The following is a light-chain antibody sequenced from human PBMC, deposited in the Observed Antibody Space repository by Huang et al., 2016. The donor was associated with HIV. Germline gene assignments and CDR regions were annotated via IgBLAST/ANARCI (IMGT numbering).Light chain of an antibody. Sequence: EVVLTHSPATLPLSPGDRATLSCRASQRVSTHVAWYQQKPGQDPSLLIYAASSRATCLPTRFSGSVSGTDFTLTISSLEPEDFAVYYCQQRSNWGITFGQGTRLEMK. J-gene: IGKJ5*01. V-gene: IGKV3-11*01. CDR2: AAS. CDR1: QRVSTH. CDR3: QQRSNWGIT.